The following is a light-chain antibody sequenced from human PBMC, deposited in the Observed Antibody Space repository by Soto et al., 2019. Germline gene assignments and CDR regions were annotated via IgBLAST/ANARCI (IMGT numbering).Light chain of an antibody. V-gene: IGKV1-39*01. Sequence: DIQMTQSPSSLSASIGDRVTITCRASQSINTYLNWYQQRPGKAPELLIFAASTLQSGVPSRFSGRVSGTDFTLTLRSLQPEDCATYYCQQTYTFGFTFGPGTTVDFK. CDR2: AAS. J-gene: IGKJ3*01. CDR1: QSINTY. CDR3: QQTYTFGFT.